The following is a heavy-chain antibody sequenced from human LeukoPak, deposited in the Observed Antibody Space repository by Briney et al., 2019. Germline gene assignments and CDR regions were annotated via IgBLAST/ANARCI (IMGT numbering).Heavy chain of an antibody. CDR1: GYTFTGYY. J-gene: IGHJ4*02. V-gene: IGHV1-2*02. Sequence: ASVKVSCKASGYTFTGYYMHWVRQAPGQGLEWMGWINPNSGGTNYAQKFQGRVTMTRDTSTGTVYMEVNALRSDDTAVYYCARTLYMASAPGGFDYWGQGTLVTVSS. D-gene: IGHD3-16*01. CDR3: ARTLYMASAPGGFDY. CDR2: INPNSGGT.